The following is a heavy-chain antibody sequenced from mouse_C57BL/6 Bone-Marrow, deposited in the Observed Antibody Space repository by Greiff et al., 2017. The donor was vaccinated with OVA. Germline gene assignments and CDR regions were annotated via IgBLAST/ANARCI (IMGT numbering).Heavy chain of an antibody. J-gene: IGHJ3*01. Sequence: VQLQQSGAELARPGASVKLTCKASGYTFTSYGISWVKQRTGQGLEWIGEIYPRSGNTYYNEKFKGKATLTADKSSSTAYMELRSLTSEDSAVYFCARWLYYGNYEGFAYWGQGTLVTVSA. D-gene: IGHD2-1*01. CDR3: ARWLYYGNYEGFAY. CDR2: IYPRSGNT. V-gene: IGHV1-81*01. CDR1: GYTFTSYG.